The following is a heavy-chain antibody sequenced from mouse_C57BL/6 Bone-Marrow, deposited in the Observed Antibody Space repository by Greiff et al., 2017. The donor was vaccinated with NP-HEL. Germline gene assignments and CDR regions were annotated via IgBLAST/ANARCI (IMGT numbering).Heavy chain of an antibody. CDR2: IYPRSGNT. J-gene: IGHJ3*01. Sequence: QVQLQQSGAELARPGASVKLSCKASGYTFTSYGISWVKQRTGQGLEWIGEIYPRSGNTYYNEKFKGKATLTADKSSSTAYMELRSLTSEDSAVYFCAREGVYDGYFPFAYWGQGTLVTVSA. D-gene: IGHD2-3*01. CDR1: GYTFTSYG. CDR3: AREGVYDGYFPFAY. V-gene: IGHV1-81*01.